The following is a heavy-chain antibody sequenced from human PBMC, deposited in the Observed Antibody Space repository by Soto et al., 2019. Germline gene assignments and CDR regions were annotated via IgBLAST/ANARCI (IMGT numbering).Heavy chain of an antibody. CDR3: AKDAAVGNPYYFDY. J-gene: IGHJ4*02. CDR2: ISGTGGST. Sequence: GSPRICCAACGVSVCSYAMGGVRQEPGKGLEWVSGISGTGGSTYYADSVKGRFTISRDNFKSMLYLQMNSLRAEDTAVYYCAKDAAVGNPYYFDYWGQGTLVTVSS. V-gene: IGHV3-23*01. D-gene: IGHD6-13*01. CDR1: GVSVCSYA.